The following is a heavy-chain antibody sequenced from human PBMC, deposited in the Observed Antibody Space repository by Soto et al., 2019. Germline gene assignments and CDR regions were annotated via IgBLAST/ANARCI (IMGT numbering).Heavy chain of an antibody. J-gene: IGHJ4*02. V-gene: IGHV1-69*13. CDR3: TTNRMELRFDY. Sequence: GASVKVSCKASGGTFSSYAISWVRQAPGQGLEWMGGIIPIFGTANYAQKFQGRVTITADESTSTAYMELSSLRSEDTAVYYCTTNRMELRFDYWGQGTLVTVSS. CDR2: IIPIFGTA. D-gene: IGHD1-26*01. CDR1: GGTFSSYA.